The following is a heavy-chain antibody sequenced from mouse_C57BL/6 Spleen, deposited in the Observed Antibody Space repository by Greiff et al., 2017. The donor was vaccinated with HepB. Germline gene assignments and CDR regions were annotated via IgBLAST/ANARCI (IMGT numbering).Heavy chain of an antibody. CDR3: ARTGGLLRDWYFDV. Sequence: VQLQQSGPELVKPGASVKISCKASGYAFSSSWMNWVKQRPGKGLEWIGRIYPGDGDTNYNGKFKGKATLTADKSSSTAYMQLSSLTSEDSAVYFCARTGGLLRDWYFDVWGTGTTVTVSS. J-gene: IGHJ1*03. V-gene: IGHV1-82*01. CDR2: IYPGDGDT. D-gene: IGHD2-3*01. CDR1: GYAFSSSW.